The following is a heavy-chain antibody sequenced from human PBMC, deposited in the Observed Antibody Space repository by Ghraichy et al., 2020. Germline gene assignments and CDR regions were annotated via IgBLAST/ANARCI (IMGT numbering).Heavy chain of an antibody. D-gene: IGHD5-18*01. J-gene: IGHJ5*02. CDR1: GFTFSSYS. CDR3: ARGGPRGYSYVRYNWFDP. CDR2: ISSCSSTI. Sequence: GGSLRLSCAASGFTFSSYSMNWVRQAPGKGLEWVSYISSCSSTIYYADSVKGRFTISRDNAKNSLYLQMNSLRDEDTAVYYCARGGPRGYSYVRYNWFDPWGQGTLVTVSS. V-gene: IGHV3-48*02.